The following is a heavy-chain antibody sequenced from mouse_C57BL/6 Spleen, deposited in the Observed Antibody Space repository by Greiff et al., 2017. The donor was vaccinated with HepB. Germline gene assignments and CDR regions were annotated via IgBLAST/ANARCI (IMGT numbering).Heavy chain of an antibody. Sequence: QVQLQQPGAELVKPGASVKLSCKASGYTFTSYWMQWVNQRPGQGLEWIGEIDPSDSYTNYNQKFKGKATLTVDTASSTAYMQLSSLTSEDSAVYYCARRIYYGTSYYFDYWGQGTTLTVSS. CDR2: IDPSDSYT. J-gene: IGHJ2*01. V-gene: IGHV1-50*01. CDR1: GYTFTSYW. D-gene: IGHD2-1*01. CDR3: ARRIYYGTSYYFDY.